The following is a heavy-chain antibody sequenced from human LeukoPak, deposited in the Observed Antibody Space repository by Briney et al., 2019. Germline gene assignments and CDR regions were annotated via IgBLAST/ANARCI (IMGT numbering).Heavy chain of an antibody. Sequence: GESLKIFCKGSGYSFASDWIAWVRQMPGKGLEWMGIIYPGDSDTRYSPSFQGQVTISADKSISTAYLQWSSLKASDTAIYYCARHLRRVGTDSCYFMDVWGKGSTVTVSS. CDR1: GYSFASDW. V-gene: IGHV5-51*01. CDR3: ARHLRRVGTDSCYFMDV. J-gene: IGHJ6*03. CDR2: IYPGDSDT. D-gene: IGHD1-26*01.